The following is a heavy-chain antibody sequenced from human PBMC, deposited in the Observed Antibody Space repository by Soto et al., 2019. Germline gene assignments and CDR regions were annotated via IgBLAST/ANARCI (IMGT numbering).Heavy chain of an antibody. Sequence: ASVQVSCKASGYTFTSYGISWVRQAPGQGLEWMGWISAYNGNTNYAQKLQGRVTMTTDTSTSTAYMELRSLRSDDTAVYYCARQPYLGYCSGGSCYSYFQHWGQGTLVTVSS. V-gene: IGHV1-18*01. CDR1: GYTFTSYG. D-gene: IGHD2-15*01. CDR3: ARQPYLGYCSGGSCYSYFQH. J-gene: IGHJ1*01. CDR2: ISAYNGNT.